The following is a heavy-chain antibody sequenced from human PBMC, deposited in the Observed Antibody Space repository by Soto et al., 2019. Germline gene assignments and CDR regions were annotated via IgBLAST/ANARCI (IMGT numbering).Heavy chain of an antibody. D-gene: IGHD2-15*01. Sequence: SETLSLTCTVSEGSINWSPDYWGWLRQPPGKEPQWIASVHYTASTTYYNPSLKSRVTISVDTSKNQFSLNLRSVTAADTAINYCARATPGYPGRAFQIWGQGKMVTVSS. CDR3: ARATPGYPGRAFQI. V-gene: IGHV4-39*02. CDR1: EGSINWSPDY. CDR2: VHYTAST. J-gene: IGHJ3*02.